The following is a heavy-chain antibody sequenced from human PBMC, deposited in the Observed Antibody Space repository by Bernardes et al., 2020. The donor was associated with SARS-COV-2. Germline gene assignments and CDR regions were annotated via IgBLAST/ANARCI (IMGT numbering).Heavy chain of an antibody. D-gene: IGHD6-13*01. J-gene: IGHJ5*02. CDR2: ISAYNGNT. V-gene: IGHV1-18*04. CDR1: GYTFTSYG. CDR3: ARGLRASSGWDIAAAGRWFDP. Sequence: ASVKVSCKASGYTFTSYGISWVRQAPGQGLEWMGWISAYNGNTNYAQKLQGRVTMTTDTSTSTAYMELRSLRSDDTAVYYCARGLRASSGWDIAAAGRWFDPWGQGTLVTVSS.